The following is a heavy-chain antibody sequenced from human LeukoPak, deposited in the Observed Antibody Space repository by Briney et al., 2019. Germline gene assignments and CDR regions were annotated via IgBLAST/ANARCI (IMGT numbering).Heavy chain of an antibody. CDR3: ARSRVPAAITVFQQ. CDR1: GYTFTSYY. D-gene: IGHD2-2*02. J-gene: IGHJ1*01. CDR2: INPSGGRT. V-gene: IGHV1-46*01. Sequence: ASVKVSCKASGYTFTSYYMHWVRQAPGQGLEWMGIINPSGGRTSYAQKFQGRVTMTTDTSTSTAYMELSSLRSEDTARYYSARSRVPAAITVFQQWGEGPRLTLP.